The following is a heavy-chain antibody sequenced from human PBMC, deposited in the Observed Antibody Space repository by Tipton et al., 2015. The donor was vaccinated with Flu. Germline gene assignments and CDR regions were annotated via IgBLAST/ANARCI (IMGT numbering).Heavy chain of an antibody. Sequence: TLSLTCTVSGGSISSSRYYWGWIRQPPGKGLEWIGSIYHSGTAYYNPSLKSRVTISVDTSKNQFSLKLSSVTAADTAVYYCASDLKGLSRGSIGWGQGTLVTVSS. D-gene: IGHD3-22*01. J-gene: IGHJ4*02. CDR1: GGSISSSRYY. V-gene: IGHV4-39*07. CDR3: ASDLKGLSRGSIG. CDR2: IYHSGTA.